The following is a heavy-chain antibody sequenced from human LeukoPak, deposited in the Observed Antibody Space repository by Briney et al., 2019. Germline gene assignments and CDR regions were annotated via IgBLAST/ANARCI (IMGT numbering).Heavy chain of an antibody. CDR1: GFSLSTSGVG. D-gene: IGHD3-22*01. CDR3: AHRRITMTMDV. CDR2: IYWDDDK. V-gene: IGHV2-5*02. Sequence: SGPTLVKPTQTLTLTCTFSGFSLSTSGVGVGWIRQPPGKALEWLALIYWDDDKRYSPSLKSRLTITKDTSKNQVVLTMTNVDPVDTATYYCAHRRITMTMDVWGKGTTVTVSS. J-gene: IGHJ6*03.